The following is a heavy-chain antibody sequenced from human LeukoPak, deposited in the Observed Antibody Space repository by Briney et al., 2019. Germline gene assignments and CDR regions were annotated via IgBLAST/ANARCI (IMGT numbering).Heavy chain of an antibody. CDR1: GGXISSSSYY. V-gene: IGHV4-39*01. CDR2: IYYSGST. J-gene: IGHJ6*02. D-gene: IGHD6-13*01. CDR3: ARGKQQLVPYYYYYGMDV. Sequence: PSETLSLTCTVSGGXISSSSYYWGWIRQPPGKGLEWIGSIYYSGSTYYNPSLKSRVTISVDTSKNQFSLKLSSVTAADTAVYYCARGKQQLVPYYYYYGMDVWGQGTTVTVSS.